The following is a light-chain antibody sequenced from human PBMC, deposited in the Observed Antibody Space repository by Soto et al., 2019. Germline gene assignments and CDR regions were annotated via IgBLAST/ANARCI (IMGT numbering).Light chain of an antibody. CDR2: DAS. Sequence: EIVLTQSPATLSLSPGERATLSCRASQSVSSYLAGYQQKPGHAPRLLIYDASNRATGIPARFSGSGSGTDFTLTISSLEPEDFAVYYCQQRSNWPPYTFGQGTKVEIK. CDR3: QQRSNWPPYT. V-gene: IGKV3-11*01. J-gene: IGKJ2*01. CDR1: QSVSSY.